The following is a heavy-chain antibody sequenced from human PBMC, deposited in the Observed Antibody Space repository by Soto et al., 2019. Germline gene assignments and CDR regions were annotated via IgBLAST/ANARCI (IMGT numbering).Heavy chain of an antibody. Sequence: PGGSLRLSCVASGFTFIYAWMNWVRQAPGKGLEWVGRIKSKASGETIDYAAPVKGRFTVSRDDSKNTLYLEMNSLEVEDTAVYFCVWQSDFTSRFYWGQGTLVTVSS. CDR2: IKSKASGETI. CDR3: VWQSDFTSRFY. D-gene: IGHD2-2*01. CDR1: GFTFIYAW. J-gene: IGHJ4*02. V-gene: IGHV3-15*07.